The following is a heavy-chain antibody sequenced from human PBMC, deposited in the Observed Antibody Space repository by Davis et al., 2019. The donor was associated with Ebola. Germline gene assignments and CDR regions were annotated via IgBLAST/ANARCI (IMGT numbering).Heavy chain of an antibody. CDR3: TRYDILSSSDY. CDR2: ISSKANSYAT. J-gene: IGHJ4*02. V-gene: IGHV3-73*01. Sequence: GESPKIPCASSGFTFSGSAMHWVRQASGKGLEWVGRISSKANSYATAYPASVKGRFTIYRDDSKNTAYLQMNSLKTEDTAVYYCTRYDILSSSDYWGQGTLVTVSS. D-gene: IGHD3-9*01. CDR1: GFTFSGSA.